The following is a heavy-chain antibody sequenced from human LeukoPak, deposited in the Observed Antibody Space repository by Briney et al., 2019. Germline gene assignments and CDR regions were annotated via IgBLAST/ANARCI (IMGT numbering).Heavy chain of an antibody. Sequence: PGGALGLSCAASGFTFSSYTMNGVRQAPGKGVEGVASISSSSTYIYYADSVKGRFTISRDNAKNSLYLQMNSLRAEDTAVYYCATVGRPYSPWGQGTLVTVSS. CDR2: ISSSSTYI. CDR3: ATVGRPYSP. D-gene: IGHD5-18*01. V-gene: IGHV3-21*01. J-gene: IGHJ5*02. CDR1: GFTFSSYT.